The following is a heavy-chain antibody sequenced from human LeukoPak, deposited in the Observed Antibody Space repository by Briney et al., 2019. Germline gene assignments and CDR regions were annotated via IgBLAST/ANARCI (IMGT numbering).Heavy chain of an antibody. CDR3: AIKAGVAVAGSFDS. D-gene: IGHD6-19*01. J-gene: IGHJ4*02. V-gene: IGHV3-9*03. CDR2: INWKSGNI. Sequence: GRSLRLSCAASGLPFDDYAIHWVRQRPGKGLEWVSGINWKSGNIGYADSVKGRFTTTRDNSQMSLHLQMNSLTIEDMALYYCAIKAGVAVAGSFDSWGQGTLVTVSS. CDR1: GLPFDDYA.